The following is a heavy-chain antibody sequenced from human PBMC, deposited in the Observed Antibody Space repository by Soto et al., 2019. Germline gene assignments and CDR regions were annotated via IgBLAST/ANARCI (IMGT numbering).Heavy chain of an antibody. J-gene: IGHJ6*02. D-gene: IGHD3-10*01. CDR1: GFTFSSYG. Sequence: PGGSLRLSCAASGFTFSSYGMHWVRQAPGKGLEWVAVIWYDGSNKYYADSVKGRFTISRDNSKNTLYLQMNSLRAEDTAVYYCAIYEVGITMVRGVTDYYYGMDVWGQGTTVTVSS. CDR2: IWYDGSNK. V-gene: IGHV3-33*01. CDR3: AIYEVGITMVRGVTDYYYGMDV.